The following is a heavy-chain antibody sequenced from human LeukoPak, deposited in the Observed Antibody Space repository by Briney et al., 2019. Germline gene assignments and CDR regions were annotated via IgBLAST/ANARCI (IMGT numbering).Heavy chain of an antibody. J-gene: IGHJ4*02. CDR2: INHSGST. Sequence: SETLSLTCAVYGGSFSGYYWSWIRQPPGKGLEWIGEINHSGSTNYNPSLKSRVTISVDTSKNQFSLKLSSVTAADTAVYYCARRSYDYAWGSYRHPGYYFDYWGQGTLVTVSS. V-gene: IGHV4-34*01. D-gene: IGHD3-16*02. CDR3: ARRSYDYAWGSYRHPGYYFDY. CDR1: GGSFSGYY.